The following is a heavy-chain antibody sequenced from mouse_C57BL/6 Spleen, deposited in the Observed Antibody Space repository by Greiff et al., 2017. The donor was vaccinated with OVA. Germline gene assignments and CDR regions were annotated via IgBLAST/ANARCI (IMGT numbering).Heavy chain of an antibody. CDR1: GFTFSSYA. CDR2: ISDGGSYT. Sequence: EVQLVESGGGLVKPGGSLKLSCAASGFTFSSYAMSWVRQTPEKRLEWVATISDGGSYTYYPDNVKGRFTISRDTAKNNLYLQMSHLKSEDTAMYYCARESVTTVVRYDFDDWGQGTTVTVSS. CDR3: ARESVTTVVRYDFDD. J-gene: IGHJ2*01. D-gene: IGHD1-1*01. V-gene: IGHV5-4*01.